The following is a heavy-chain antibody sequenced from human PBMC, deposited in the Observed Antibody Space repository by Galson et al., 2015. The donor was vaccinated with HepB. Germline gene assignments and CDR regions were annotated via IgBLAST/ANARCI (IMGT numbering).Heavy chain of an antibody. CDR1: GFTFSSYW. Sequence: SLRLSCAASGFTFSSYWMHWVRQAPGKGLVWVSRINGDGSSTTYADSVKGRFTISRDNAKNTLYLQMNSLRAEDTAVYYCARRAGYCSGGSRYHYYYMDVWGKGTTVTVSS. CDR3: ARRAGYCSGGSRYHYYYMDV. CDR2: INGDGSST. J-gene: IGHJ6*03. V-gene: IGHV3-74*03. D-gene: IGHD2-15*01.